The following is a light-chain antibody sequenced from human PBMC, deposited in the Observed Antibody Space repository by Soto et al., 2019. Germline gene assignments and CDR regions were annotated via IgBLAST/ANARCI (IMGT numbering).Light chain of an antibody. V-gene: IGLV2-14*02. Sequence: QSALTQPASVSGSPGQSITISCTGTSSDVGAYDLVSWYQHHPGKVPKLIIYEATKWPSGVSHRFSGSKSGNTASLTISGLQAEDEADYYCTSYTSSSTYVFGTGTKLTVL. CDR3: TSYTSSSTYV. CDR1: SSDVGAYDL. J-gene: IGLJ1*01. CDR2: EAT.